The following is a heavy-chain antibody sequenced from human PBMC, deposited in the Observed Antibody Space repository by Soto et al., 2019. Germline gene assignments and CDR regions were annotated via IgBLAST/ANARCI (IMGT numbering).Heavy chain of an antibody. D-gene: IGHD1-1*01. CDR2: IYATGTT. J-gene: IGHJ5*02. CDR3: VRDGTKTLRDWFDP. CDR1: GASISGFY. V-gene: IGHV4-4*07. Sequence: SETLSLPCTVSGASISGFYWSWIRKSAGKGLEWIGRIYATGTTDYNPSLKSRVMMSVDTSKKRFSLKLRSVTAADTAVYYCVRDGTKTLRDWFDPWGQGISVTVSS.